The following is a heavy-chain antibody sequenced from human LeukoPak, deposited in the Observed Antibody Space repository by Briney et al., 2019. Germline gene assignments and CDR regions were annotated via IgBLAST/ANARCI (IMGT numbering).Heavy chain of an antibody. CDR2: IYYSGTT. D-gene: IGHD2-15*01. Sequence: SETLSLTCTVSGGSISDYYWSWIRQPPGKGLEWIGYIYYSGTTNYNHSLKSRVTISVDTSKNQFSLRLSSVTAADTAVYYCARHPYCSGGSCYLDYWGQGTLVTVSS. CDR3: ARHPYCSGGSCYLDY. V-gene: IGHV4-59*08. CDR1: GGSISDYY. J-gene: IGHJ4*02.